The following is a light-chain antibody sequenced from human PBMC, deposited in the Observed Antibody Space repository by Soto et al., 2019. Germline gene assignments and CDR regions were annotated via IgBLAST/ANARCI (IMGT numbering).Light chain of an antibody. Sequence: EIVLTQSPGTLSLSPGERATLSCRASQSVTSSYLAWYQQKPGQAPRLLIYGASSRATGIPDRFSGSGSGRDFTLTISTLEPEDFAVYYCQQYGNSPLTFGGGTKVEIK. V-gene: IGKV3-20*01. J-gene: IGKJ4*01. CDR2: GAS. CDR1: QSVTSSY. CDR3: QQYGNSPLT.